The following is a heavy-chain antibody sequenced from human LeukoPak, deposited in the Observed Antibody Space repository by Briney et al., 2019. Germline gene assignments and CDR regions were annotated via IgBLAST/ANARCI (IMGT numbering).Heavy chain of an antibody. CDR2: IDPSDSYT. Sequence: GESLRITSKGSGYSFTSYWISWVRQMPGKGLEWMGRIDPSDSYTNYSPSFQGHVTISADKSISTAYLQWSSLKASDTAMYYCARLAYCGGDCYSSLDYWGQGTPVTVSS. D-gene: IGHD2-21*02. CDR1: GYSFTSYW. V-gene: IGHV5-10-1*01. J-gene: IGHJ4*02. CDR3: ARLAYCGGDCYSSLDY.